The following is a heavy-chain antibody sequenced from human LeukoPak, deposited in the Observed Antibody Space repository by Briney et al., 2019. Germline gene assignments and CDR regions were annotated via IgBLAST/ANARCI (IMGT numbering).Heavy chain of an antibody. CDR3: ARDRSEGGTNAFDI. Sequence: PGGSLRLSCTASGFTFTSYSMNWVRQAPGEGLEWVSSISSSSSYIYYADSVKGRFTISRDNAKNSLYLQMNSLRAEDTAVYYCARDRSEGGTNAFDIWGQGTMVTVSS. CDR1: GFTFTSYS. D-gene: IGHD1-1*01. CDR2: ISSSSSYI. J-gene: IGHJ3*02. V-gene: IGHV3-21*01.